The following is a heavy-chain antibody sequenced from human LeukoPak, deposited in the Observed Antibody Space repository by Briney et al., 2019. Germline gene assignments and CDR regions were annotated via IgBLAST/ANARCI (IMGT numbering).Heavy chain of an antibody. CDR1: GNYW. J-gene: IGHJ4*02. D-gene: IGHD2/OR15-2a*01. Sequence: PGGSLRLSCAASGNYWMHGVRQAPGKGLVWVSHINSDGSWTSYADSVKGRFTISKDNAKNTVYLQMNSLRAEDTAVYYCVSFYETYWGRGTLVTVSS. CDR2: INSDGSWT. CDR3: VSFYETY. V-gene: IGHV3-74*01.